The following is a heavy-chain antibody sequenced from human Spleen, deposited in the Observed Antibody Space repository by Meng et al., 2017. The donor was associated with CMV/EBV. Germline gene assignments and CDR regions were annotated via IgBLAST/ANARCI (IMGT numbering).Heavy chain of an antibody. Sequence: GSLRLSCTVSGGSISSSGYYWGWIRQPPGKGLEWIGSIYYSGSTYYNPSLKSRVTISVDTSTNHFSLKLSSVTAADTAVYYCASPHPTYGMDVWGQGTTVTVSS. CDR2: IYYSGST. J-gene: IGHJ6*02. V-gene: IGHV4-39*07. CDR3: ASPHPTYGMDV. CDR1: GGSISSSGYY.